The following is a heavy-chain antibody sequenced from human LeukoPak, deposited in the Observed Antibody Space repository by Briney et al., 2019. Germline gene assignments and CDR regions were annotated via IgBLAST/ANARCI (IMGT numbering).Heavy chain of an antibody. J-gene: IGHJ5*02. V-gene: IGHV4-34*01. D-gene: IGHD6-13*01. CDR3: ARGRSSSWYRGPNWFAP. CDR1: GGSFRGYY. Sequence: SETLPLTCAVYGGSFRGYYWSWLRQPPGKALEWIGEINHRGSTNYNPSLTSRVTISVDTSKNPFSLKLSSVTAAHTAVSYCARGRSSSWYRGPNWFAPWGQGTLVTASS. CDR2: INHRGST.